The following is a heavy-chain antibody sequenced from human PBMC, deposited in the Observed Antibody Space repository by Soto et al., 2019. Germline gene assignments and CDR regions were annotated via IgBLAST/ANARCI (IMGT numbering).Heavy chain of an antibody. CDR1: GLTFSSFG. J-gene: IGHJ4*02. V-gene: IGHV3-30*18. CDR3: AKAVSSTWYHGLDY. Sequence: QVQLVEAGGGVVQPGRSLRLSCAASGLTFSSFGMHWVRQAPGKGLEWVAAISYDGNNQYYADSVKGRFTISRDNSKNTLYLRMSSLRAEDTAVFYCAKAVSSTWYHGLDYWGQGTLVTVSS. CDR2: ISYDGNNQ. D-gene: IGHD6-13*01.